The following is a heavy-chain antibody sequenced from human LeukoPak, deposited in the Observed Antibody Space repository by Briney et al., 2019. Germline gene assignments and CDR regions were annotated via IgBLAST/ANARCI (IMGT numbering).Heavy chain of an antibody. Sequence: KPGGSLRLSCAASGFTFSNAWMIWVRQAPGKGLEWVGRIKSYSDGGTIDYAAPVKGRFTISRDDSKNTLYLQMNSLKIEDTAVYYCNTDSPARSGGQGTLVTVSS. J-gene: IGHJ4*02. CDR2: IKSYSDGGTI. CDR1: GFTFSNAW. V-gene: IGHV3-15*01. CDR3: NTDSPARS.